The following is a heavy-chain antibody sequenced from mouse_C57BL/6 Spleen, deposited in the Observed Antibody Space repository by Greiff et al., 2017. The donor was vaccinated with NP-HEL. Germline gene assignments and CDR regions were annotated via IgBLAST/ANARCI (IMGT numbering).Heavy chain of an antibody. Sequence: VKLMESGPGLVAPSQSLSITCTVSGFSLTSYGVHWVRQPPGKGLEWLVVIWSDGSTTYNSALKSRLSISKDNSKSQVFLKMNSLQTDDTAMYYCARHDGYLYAMDYWGQGTSVTVSS. CDR3: ARHDGYLYAMDY. CDR1: GFSLTSYG. D-gene: IGHD2-3*01. V-gene: IGHV2-6-1*01. J-gene: IGHJ4*01. CDR2: IWSDGST.